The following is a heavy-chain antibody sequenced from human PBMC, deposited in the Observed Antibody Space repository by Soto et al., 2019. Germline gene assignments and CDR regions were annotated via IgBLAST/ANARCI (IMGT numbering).Heavy chain of an antibody. D-gene: IGHD5-12*01. CDR3: ARLDGYDYYFDY. CDR1: GCSISSHY. V-gene: IGHV4-59*08. J-gene: IGHJ4*02. CDR2: IYYSGST. Sequence: SETLSLTCTVSGCSISSHYWSWIRLPPGQGVEWIGYIYYSGSTNYNPSLKSRVTISVDTSKSQFSLRLSSVTAADTAVYFCARLDGYDYYFDYWGQGALVTVS.